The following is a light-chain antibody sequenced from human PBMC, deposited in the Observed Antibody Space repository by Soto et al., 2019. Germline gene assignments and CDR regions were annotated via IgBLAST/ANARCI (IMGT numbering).Light chain of an antibody. V-gene: IGKV1-5*03. Sequence: DIQMTQSPSTLSASVGDRVTITCRASQSISSWLAWYQQKPGKAPKLLIYKASSLESGVPSRFXGSGSGTEFTLTISSLQPDDFATYYCQQYTSYSGYTFGQGTKLEIK. CDR1: QSISSW. CDR3: QQYTSYSGYT. J-gene: IGKJ2*01. CDR2: KAS.